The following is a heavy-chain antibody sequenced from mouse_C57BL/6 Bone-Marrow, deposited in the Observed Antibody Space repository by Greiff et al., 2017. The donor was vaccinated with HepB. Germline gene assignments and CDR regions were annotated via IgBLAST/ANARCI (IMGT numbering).Heavy chain of an antibody. CDR2: ISSGSSTI. Sequence: DVMLVESGGGLVKPGGSLKLSCAASGFTFSDYGMHWVRQAPEKGLEWVAYISSGSSTIYYADTVKGRFTISRDNAKNTLFLQMTSLRSEDTAMYYCARQGYYGSSYGYFDVWGTGTTVTVSS. V-gene: IGHV5-17*01. J-gene: IGHJ1*03. D-gene: IGHD1-1*01. CDR3: ARQGYYGSSYGYFDV. CDR1: GFTFSDYG.